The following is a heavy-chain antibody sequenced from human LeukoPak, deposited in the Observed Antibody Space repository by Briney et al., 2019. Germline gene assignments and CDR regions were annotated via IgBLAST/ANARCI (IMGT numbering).Heavy chain of an antibody. CDR1: GGSISSSSYY. J-gene: IGHJ5*02. D-gene: IGHD3-22*01. Sequence: SETLSLTCTVSGGSISSSSYYWGWIRQPPGKGLEWIGSIYYSGSTYYNPSLKSRVTISVDTSKNQFSLKLSSVTAADTAVYYCARHYYDSSGLNWFDPWGQGTLVTVSS. CDR2: IYYSGST. CDR3: ARHYYDSSGLNWFDP. V-gene: IGHV4-39*01.